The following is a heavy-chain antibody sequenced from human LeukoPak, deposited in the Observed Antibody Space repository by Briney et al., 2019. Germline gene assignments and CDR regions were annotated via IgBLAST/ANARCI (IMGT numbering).Heavy chain of an antibody. Sequence: SETLSLTCTVSGGSISSYYWSWIRQPPGKGLEWLGYIYYSGSTNYNPSLKCRVTISVDTSKNQFSLKLSSVTAADTAVYSCARLTMVRGVLYGMDVWGQGTTVTVSS. CDR2: IYYSGST. D-gene: IGHD3-10*01. CDR1: GGSISSYY. J-gene: IGHJ6*02. V-gene: IGHV4-59*08. CDR3: ARLTMVRGVLYGMDV.